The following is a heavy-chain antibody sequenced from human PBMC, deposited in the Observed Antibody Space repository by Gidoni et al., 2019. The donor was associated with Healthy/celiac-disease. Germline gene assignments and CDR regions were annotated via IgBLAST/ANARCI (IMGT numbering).Heavy chain of an antibody. CDR1: GFTFSSYG. V-gene: IGHV3-33*01. CDR2: IWYDGSNK. CDR3: ATEWRDGYNYDY. J-gene: IGHJ4*02. Sequence: QVQLVESGGGVVQPGRSLRLSCAASGFTFSSYGMHWVRQAPGKGLEWVAVIWYDGSNKYYADSVKGRFTISRDNSKNTLYLQMNSLRAEDTAVYYCATEWRDGYNYDYWGQGTLVTVSS. D-gene: IGHD5-12*01.